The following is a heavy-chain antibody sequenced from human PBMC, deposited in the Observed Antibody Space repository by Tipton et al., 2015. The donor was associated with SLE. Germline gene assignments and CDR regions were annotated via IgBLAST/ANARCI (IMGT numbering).Heavy chain of an antibody. J-gene: IGHJ4*02. V-gene: IGHV3-30*02. CDR1: GFTFSSYG. CDR2: IRYDGSNK. CDR3: AKDKSRGLSSGAY. D-gene: IGHD6-19*01. Sequence: SLRLSCAASGFTFSSYGMHWVRQAPGKGLEWVAFIRYDGSNKYYADSVKGRFTISRDNSKNTLYLQMNSLRAEDTAVYYCAKDKSRGLSSGAYWGQGTLVTVSS.